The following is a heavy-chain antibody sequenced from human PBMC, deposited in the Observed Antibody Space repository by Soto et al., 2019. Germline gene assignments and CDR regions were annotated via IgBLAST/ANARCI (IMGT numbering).Heavy chain of an antibody. Sequence: PSETLSLTCTVSGGSISSYYWSWIRQPPGKGLEWIGYIYYSGSTNYNPSLKSRVTISVDTSKNQFSLKLSSVTAADTAVYYCARQGYSSTEGWFDPWGQGTLVTVSS. CDR1: GGSISSYY. CDR2: IYYSGST. J-gene: IGHJ5*02. V-gene: IGHV4-59*08. CDR3: ARQGYSSTEGWFDP. D-gene: IGHD6-13*01.